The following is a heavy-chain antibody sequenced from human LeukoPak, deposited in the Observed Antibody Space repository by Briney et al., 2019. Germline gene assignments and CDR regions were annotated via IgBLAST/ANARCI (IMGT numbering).Heavy chain of an antibody. J-gene: IGHJ2*01. Sequence: PGGSLRLSCAASGFTVSSNYMSWVRQAPGKGLEWVSVIYSGGSTYYADSVKGRFTISRDNSKNTLYLQMNSLRAEDTAVYYCARDHGGSGWYAHWYFDLWGRGTLVTVSS. D-gene: IGHD6-19*01. CDR3: ARDHGGSGWYAHWYFDL. CDR2: IYSGGST. CDR1: GFTVSSNY. V-gene: IGHV3-66*01.